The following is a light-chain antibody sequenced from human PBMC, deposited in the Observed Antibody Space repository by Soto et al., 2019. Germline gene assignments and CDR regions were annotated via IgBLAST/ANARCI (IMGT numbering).Light chain of an antibody. J-gene: IGLJ2*01. CDR3: SSYTSSSTSHVV. V-gene: IGLV2-14*01. CDR1: SSDVGGYNF. CDR2: EVS. Sequence: QSVLTQPASVSGSPGQSITISCIGTSSDVGGYNFVSWYQQHPGKAPKLMIYEVSNRPSGVSNRFSGSKSGNTASLTISGLQAEDEADYYCSSYTSSSTSHVVFGGGTKLTVL.